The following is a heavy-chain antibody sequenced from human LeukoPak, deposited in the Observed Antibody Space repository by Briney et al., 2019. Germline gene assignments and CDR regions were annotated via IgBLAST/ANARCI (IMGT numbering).Heavy chain of an antibody. J-gene: IGHJ6*03. V-gene: IGHV3-74*01. Sequence: GGSLRLSCAASGFTFSSYWMHWVRQAPGKGLVWVSRINSDGSSTSYADSVKGRFTISRDNAKNTLYLQMNSLRAEDTAVYYCASHVDTPYYYYYMDVWGKGTTVTVSS. CDR1: GFTFSSYW. CDR2: INSDGSST. D-gene: IGHD5-18*01. CDR3: ASHVDTPYYYYYMDV.